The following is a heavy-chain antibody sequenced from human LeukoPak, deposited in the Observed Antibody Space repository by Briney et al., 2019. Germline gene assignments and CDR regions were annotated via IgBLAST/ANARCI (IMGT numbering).Heavy chain of an antibody. CDR1: GFTFSSYG. Sequence: GGSLRLSCAASGFTFSSYGMHWVRQAPGKGLEWVAFIRYDGSNKYYADSVKGRFTISRDNSKNTLYLQMNSLRAEYTAVYYCAADLWFQPTLDWFDPWGQGTLVTVSS. CDR2: IRYDGSNK. V-gene: IGHV3-30*02. D-gene: IGHD2-21*01. CDR3: AADLWFQPTLDWFDP. J-gene: IGHJ5*02.